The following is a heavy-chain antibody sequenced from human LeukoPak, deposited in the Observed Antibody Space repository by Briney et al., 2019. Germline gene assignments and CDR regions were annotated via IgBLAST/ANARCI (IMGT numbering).Heavy chain of an antibody. CDR2: INLDGSEK. D-gene: IGHD6-13*01. V-gene: IGHV3-7*01. J-gene: IGHJ3*02. CDR3: ARDSEKSSSFAFDI. CDR1: GFTFSNYW. Sequence: GGSLRLSCAASGFTFSNYWMAWVRQAPGKGLEWVANINLDGSEKDYVDSLKGRCTISRDDAKNSLYLQVNTLRAEDTAVYYCARDSEKSSSFAFDIWGQGTVVTVSS.